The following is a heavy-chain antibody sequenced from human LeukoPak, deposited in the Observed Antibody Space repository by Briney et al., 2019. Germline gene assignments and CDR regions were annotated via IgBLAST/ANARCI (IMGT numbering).Heavy chain of an antibody. CDR1: GFTFSSYG. J-gene: IGHJ4*02. D-gene: IGHD6-13*01. Sequence: GGSLRLSCAASGFTFSSYGMRWVRQAPGKGLEWVAVIWYDGSNKYYADSVKGRFTISRDNSKNTLYLQMNSLRAEDTAVYYCAIRPLLCDSSSWCDYFDYWGQGTLVTVSS. CDR2: IWYDGSNK. CDR3: AIRPLLCDSSSWCDYFDY. V-gene: IGHV3-33*01.